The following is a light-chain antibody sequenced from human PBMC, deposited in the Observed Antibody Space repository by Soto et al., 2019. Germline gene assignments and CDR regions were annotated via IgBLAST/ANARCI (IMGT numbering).Light chain of an antibody. J-gene: IGLJ3*02. CDR3: QSYDSRLSGWV. CDR2: GNS. Sequence: QSVLAQPPSVSGAPGQRVTISCTGSSSNIGAGYGVHWYQQLPGTAPKLLIYGNSNRPSGVPDRFSGSKSGTSASLAITGLQAEDEADYHCQSYDSRLSGWVFGGGTKVTVL. V-gene: IGLV1-40*01. CDR1: SSNIGAGYG.